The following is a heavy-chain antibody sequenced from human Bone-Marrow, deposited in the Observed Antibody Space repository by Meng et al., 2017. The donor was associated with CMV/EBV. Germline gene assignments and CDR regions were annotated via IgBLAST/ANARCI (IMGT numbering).Heavy chain of an antibody. Sequence: GESLKISCAASGFTFSSYAMSWVRQAPGKGLEWVANIKHDGSEKYYVDSVKGRFTISRDNAKNSLYLQMNSLRAEDTAVYYCARLNDPSGRDYWGQGTLVTVSS. D-gene: IGHD2-15*01. V-gene: IGHV3-7*01. J-gene: IGHJ4*02. CDR2: IKHDGSEK. CDR1: GFTFSSYA. CDR3: ARLNDPSGRDY.